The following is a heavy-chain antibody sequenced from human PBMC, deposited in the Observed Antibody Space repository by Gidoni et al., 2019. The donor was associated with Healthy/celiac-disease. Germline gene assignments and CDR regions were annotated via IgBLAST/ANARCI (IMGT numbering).Heavy chain of an antibody. V-gene: IGHV3-13*01. CDR3: ARGKYDSSGYYSYWYFDL. D-gene: IGHD3-22*01. J-gene: IGHJ2*01. CDR1: GFSFSGYD. CDR2: IGTAGDT. Sequence: EVQLVESGGGLVQPGGSLRLSCAASGFSFSGYDMHWVRQATGKGLEWVSAIGTAGDTYYPGSVKGRFTISRENAKNSLYLQMNSLRAGDTAVYYCARGKYDSSGYYSYWYFDLWGRGTLVTVSS.